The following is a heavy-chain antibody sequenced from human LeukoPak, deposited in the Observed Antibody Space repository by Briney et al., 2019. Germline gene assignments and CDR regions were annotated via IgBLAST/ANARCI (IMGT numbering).Heavy chain of an antibody. CDR3: ARDPTVTTRGDY. CDR1: GGSISSSNW. CDR2: IYHSGST. J-gene: IGHJ4*02. D-gene: IGHD4-17*01. Sequence: SGTLSLTCAVSGGSISSSNWWSWVRQPPGKGLEWIGEIYHSGSTNYNPSLKSQVTISVDKSKNQFSLKLSSVTAADTAVYYCARDPTVTTRGDYWVQGTLATVSS. V-gene: IGHV4-4*02.